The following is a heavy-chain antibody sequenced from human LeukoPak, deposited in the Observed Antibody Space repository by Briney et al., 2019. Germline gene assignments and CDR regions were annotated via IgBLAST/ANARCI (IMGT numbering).Heavy chain of an antibody. CDR1: GFTFSSDS. CDR3: ARSFTMVRAYEY. V-gene: IGHV3-21*01. Sequence: GGALRLSCAASGFTFSSDSMNWVRQAPGKGLEWVSSSSSSSSYIYYADSVKGRFTVYRDNSKNMVYLQMNILRTEHTGRYYCARSFTMVRAYEYWGQGNLGNGSS. J-gene: IGHJ4*02. CDR2: SSSSSSYI. D-gene: IGHD3-10*01.